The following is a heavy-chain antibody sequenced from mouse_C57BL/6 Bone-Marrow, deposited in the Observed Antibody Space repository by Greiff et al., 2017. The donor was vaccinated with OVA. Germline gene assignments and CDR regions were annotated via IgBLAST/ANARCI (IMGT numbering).Heavy chain of an antibody. CDR1: GFTFSDYY. CDR2: INYDGSST. CDR3: ARGGWDWYFDV. D-gene: IGHD3-3*01. V-gene: IGHV5-16*01. J-gene: IGHJ1*03. Sequence: EVMLVESEGGLVQPGSSMKLSCTASGFTFSDYYMAWVRQVPEKGLEWVANINYDGSSTYYLDSLKSRFIISRDNAKNILYLQMSSRESEDTATYYWARGGWDWYFDVWGTGTTVTVSS.